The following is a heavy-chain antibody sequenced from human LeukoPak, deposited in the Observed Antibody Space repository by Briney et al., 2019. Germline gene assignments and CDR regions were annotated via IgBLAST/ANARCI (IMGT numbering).Heavy chain of an antibody. V-gene: IGHV3-30-3*01. Sequence: GGSLTLSCAAAGFTFSNYAMHWVRHAPGKGLEWVAVISYDGTNEYYADSVKGRFTISRDNSKNTLYLQMNSLRAEDTAVYYCAKDLAGSGSYSFDYWGQGTLVTVSS. D-gene: IGHD1-26*01. CDR2: ISYDGTNE. CDR3: AKDLAGSGSYSFDY. J-gene: IGHJ4*02. CDR1: GFTFSNYA.